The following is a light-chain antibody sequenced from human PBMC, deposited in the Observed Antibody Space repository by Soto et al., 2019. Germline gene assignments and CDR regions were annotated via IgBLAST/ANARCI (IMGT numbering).Light chain of an antibody. V-gene: IGKV1-17*01. Sequence: DIQMTQSPSSLSASVGDRVTITCRASQGIGIYFGWYQQKPGKAPKRLIYAASSLEGEVPSRFSGSGSGTEFTLTISSLQPEDFATYYCLQHNTYPFPFGPGTKGDIK. J-gene: IGKJ3*01. CDR3: LQHNTYPFP. CDR2: AAS. CDR1: QGIGIY.